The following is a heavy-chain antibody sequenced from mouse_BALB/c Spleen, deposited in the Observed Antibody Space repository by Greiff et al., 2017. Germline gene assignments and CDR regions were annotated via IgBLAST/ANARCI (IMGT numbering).Heavy chain of an antibody. CDR3: ARSNYFLFAY. J-gene: IGHJ3*01. V-gene: IGHV5-17*02. D-gene: IGHD1-3*01. Sequence: DVKLVESGGGLVQPGGSRKLSCAASGFTFSSFGMHWVRQAPEKGLEWVAYISSGSSTIYYADTVKGRFTISRDNPKNTLFLQMTSLRSEDTAMYYCARSNYFLFAYWGQGTLVTVSA. CDR2: ISSGSSTI. CDR1: GFTFSSFG.